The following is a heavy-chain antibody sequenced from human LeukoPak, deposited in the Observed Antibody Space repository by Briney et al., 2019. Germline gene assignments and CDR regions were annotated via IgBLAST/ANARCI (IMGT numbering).Heavy chain of an antibody. CDR2: ISGTGVGT. J-gene: IGHJ5*02. V-gene: IGHV3-23*01. CDR3: APSSSWTPDWFDP. D-gene: IGHD6-13*01. Sequence: GGSLRLSCPASGITFSSYAMSWVRQAPGKGLEWVSSISGTGVGTYYADSVKGRFTISRDNSKNTLYLQMNSLRAEDTAIYYCAPSSSWTPDWFDPWGQGTLVTVSS. CDR1: GITFSSYA.